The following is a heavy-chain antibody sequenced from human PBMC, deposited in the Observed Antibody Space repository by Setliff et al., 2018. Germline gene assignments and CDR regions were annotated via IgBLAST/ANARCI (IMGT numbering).Heavy chain of an antibody. CDR2: IYSSGST. V-gene: IGHV4-4*08. CDR3: AREGFYCTNGVCYRPFDY. CDR1: GDSIINYY. Sequence: PSQTLSLTCTLSGDSIINYYWGWIRQPPGKGLERIGNIYSSGSTNYNPSLKSRVTISVDTSKNQFSLNLTSVTAADTAVYYCAREGFYCTNGVCYRPFDYWGQGTLVTSPQ. J-gene: IGHJ4*02. D-gene: IGHD2-8*01.